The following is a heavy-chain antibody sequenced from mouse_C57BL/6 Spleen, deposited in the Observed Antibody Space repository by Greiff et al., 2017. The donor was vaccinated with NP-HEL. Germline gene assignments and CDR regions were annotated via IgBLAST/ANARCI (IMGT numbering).Heavy chain of an antibody. Sequence: VQLQQPGAELVKPGASVKLSCKASGYTFTSYWMQWVKQRPGQGLEWIGEIDPSDSYTNYNQKFKGKATLTVDTSSSTAYMQLSSLTSEDSAVYYCARDLRAQATKDAMDYWGQGTSVTVSS. CDR3: ARDLRAQATKDAMDY. J-gene: IGHJ4*01. D-gene: IGHD3-2*02. V-gene: IGHV1-50*01. CDR1: GYTFTSYW. CDR2: IDPSDSYT.